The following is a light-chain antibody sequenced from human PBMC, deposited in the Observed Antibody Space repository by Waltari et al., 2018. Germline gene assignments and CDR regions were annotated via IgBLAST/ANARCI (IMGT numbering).Light chain of an antibody. CDR1: NIGRKS. Sequence: SYVLTQPPSVSVAPGKTARITCGGHNIGRKSVHWYQQKQGQAPVPVVYDDSDRPSGIPERFSGSNSGNTATLTISRVEAGDEADYYCQVWDSNTYHVVFGGGTKLTVL. CDR2: DDS. J-gene: IGLJ2*01. CDR3: QVWDSNTYHVV. V-gene: IGLV3-21*03.